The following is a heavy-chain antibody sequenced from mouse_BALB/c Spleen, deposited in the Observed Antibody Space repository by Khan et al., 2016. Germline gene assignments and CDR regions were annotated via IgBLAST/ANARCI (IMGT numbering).Heavy chain of an antibody. V-gene: IGHV1-87*01. J-gene: IGHJ2*01. CDR3: ASYYGSSYDYFHY. Sequence: QVQLQQSGAELARPGASVKLSCTASGYTFTSYWMQWVKQRPGQGLEWIGAIYPGDGDTRYTQKLKGKATLTADKSSRTAYMQLSSLASEDSAFYYCASYYGSSYDYFHYGAKGPTPPVSS. D-gene: IGHD1-1*01. CDR1: GYTFTSYW. CDR2: IYPGDGDT.